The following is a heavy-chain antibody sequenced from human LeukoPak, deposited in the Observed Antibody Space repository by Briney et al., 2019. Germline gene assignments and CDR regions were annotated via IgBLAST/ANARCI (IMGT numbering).Heavy chain of an antibody. Sequence: SETLSLTCTVSGGSISSGGYSWSWIRQPPGKGLEWIGYIYHSGSTYYNPSLKSRVTISVDRSKNQFSLKLSSVTAADTAVYYCARAGDDYGDYVFDYWGQGTLVTVSS. CDR2: IYHSGST. J-gene: IGHJ4*02. CDR3: ARAGDDYGDYVFDY. D-gene: IGHD4-17*01. CDR1: GGSISSGGYS. V-gene: IGHV4-30-2*01.